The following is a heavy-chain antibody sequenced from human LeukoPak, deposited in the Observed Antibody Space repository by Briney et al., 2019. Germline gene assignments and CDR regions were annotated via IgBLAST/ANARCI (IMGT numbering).Heavy chain of an antibody. CDR3: AKEFGVLYSYGDAFDI. V-gene: IGHV3-20*01. CDR1: GFTFDDYG. Sequence: PGGSLRLSCAASGFTFDDYGMSWVRQAPGKGLEWISGVNWNGGSTGYADSVKGRFTISRDNSKNTLYLQMNSLRAEDTAVYHCAKEFGVLYSYGDAFDIWGQGTMVTVSS. CDR2: VNWNGGST. J-gene: IGHJ3*02. D-gene: IGHD2-8*02.